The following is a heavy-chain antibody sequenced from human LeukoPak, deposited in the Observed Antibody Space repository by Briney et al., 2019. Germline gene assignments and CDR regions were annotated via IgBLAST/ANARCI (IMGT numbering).Heavy chain of an antibody. J-gene: IGHJ4*02. D-gene: IGHD3-10*01. V-gene: IGHV4-4*07. CDR3: ARATGYGSGSYNDY. CDR2: IYSSGGT. Sequence: KPSETLSLTCTVSGGSMNSYYWSWIRQPAGKELEWIGRIYSSGGTNYNPSLKGRVTMSVDTSKNQFSLKLSSVTAADTAVYYCARATGYGSGSYNDYWGQGTLVTVSS. CDR1: GGSMNSYY.